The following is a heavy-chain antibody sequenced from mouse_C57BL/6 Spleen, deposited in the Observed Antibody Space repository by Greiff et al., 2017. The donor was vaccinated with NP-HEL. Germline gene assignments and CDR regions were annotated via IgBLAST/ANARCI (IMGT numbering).Heavy chain of an antibody. V-gene: IGHV1-69*01. CDR1: GYTFTSYW. D-gene: IGHD1-1*01. CDR3: ARASGSNWYFDV. Sequence: VQIKQTGAELVMPGASVKLSCKASGYTFTSYWMHWVKQRPGQGLEWIGEIDPSDSYTNYNQKFKGKSTLTVDKSSSTAYMQLSSLTSEDSAVYYCARASGSNWYFDVWGTGTTVTVSS. CDR2: IDPSDSYT. J-gene: IGHJ1*03.